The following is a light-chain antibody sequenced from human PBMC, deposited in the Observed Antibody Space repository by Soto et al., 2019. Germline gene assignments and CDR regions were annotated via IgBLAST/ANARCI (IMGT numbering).Light chain of an antibody. CDR3: QQDNSYPS. J-gene: IGKJ1*01. V-gene: IGKV1-5*03. Sequence: DIQMTQSPSTLSASVGDRVTITCRASQSISSWLAWYQQKPGKAPKLLIYKASSLESGVPSRFSGSGSGTEFTLTISGLQSDDFATYCCQQDNSYPSVGQGTKVEIK. CDR1: QSISSW. CDR2: KAS.